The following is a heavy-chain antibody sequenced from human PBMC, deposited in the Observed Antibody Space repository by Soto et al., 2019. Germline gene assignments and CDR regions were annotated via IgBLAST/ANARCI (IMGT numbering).Heavy chain of an antibody. J-gene: IGHJ4*02. CDR2: IKRKTDGETT. CDR3: FTDRTYSPIDS. CDR1: GFTFTNAW. Sequence: EVQLVESGGGLVQPGGCLRLSCAASGFTFTNAWMSWVRQAPGKGLEWVGRIKRKTDGETTDYAAFVKGRFTISRDDSKNTLYLQMNSLKTEDTAVYYCFTDRTYSPIDSWGQGTLVTVS. D-gene: IGHD2-21*01. V-gene: IGHV3-15*01.